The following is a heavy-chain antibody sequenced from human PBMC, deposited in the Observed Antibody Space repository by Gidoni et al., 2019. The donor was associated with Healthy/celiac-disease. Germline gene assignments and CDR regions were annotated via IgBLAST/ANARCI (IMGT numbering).Heavy chain of an antibody. CDR2: IYYSGST. V-gene: IGHV4-39*01. CDR1: GGSISSSSYY. J-gene: IGHJ5*02. D-gene: IGHD6-13*01. Sequence: QLQLQESGPGLVKPSETLSLTCTVSGGSISSSSYYWGWIRQPPGKGLEWIGSIYYSGSTYYNPSLKSRVTISVDTSKNQFSLKLSSVTAADTAVYYCARHGSSSSWTSDWFDPWGQGTLVTVSS. CDR3: ARHGSSSSWTSDWFDP.